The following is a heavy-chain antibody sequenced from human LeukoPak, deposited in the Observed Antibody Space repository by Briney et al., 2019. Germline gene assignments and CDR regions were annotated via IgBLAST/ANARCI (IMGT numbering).Heavy chain of an antibody. CDR3: ARGFPYSSSRSAFDI. D-gene: IGHD6-13*01. Sequence: MTGGSLRLSCAASGFTFSDYYMSWIRQAPGKGLEWVSYISSSGSTIYYADSVKGRFTISRDNAKNSLYLQMNSLRAEDTAVYYCARGFPYSSSRSAFDIWGQGTMVTVSS. CDR2: ISSSGSTI. V-gene: IGHV3-11*04. CDR1: GFTFSDYY. J-gene: IGHJ3*02.